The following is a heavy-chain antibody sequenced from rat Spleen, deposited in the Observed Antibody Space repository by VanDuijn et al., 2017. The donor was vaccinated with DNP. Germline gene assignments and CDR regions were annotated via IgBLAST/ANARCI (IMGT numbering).Heavy chain of an antibody. V-gene: IGHV1-57*01. Sequence: QVQLQQSGAELANPVSSVKISCKASGYTFTSYDISWIKQTTGQGLEYIGYINTGSGRTYYNEKFKGKATLTVDKSSSTAFMQLSSLTPEDTAVYYCARTGYVYYPFAYWGQGTLVTVSS. J-gene: IGHJ3*01. CDR2: INTGSGRT. CDR3: ARTGYVYYPFAY. D-gene: IGHD1-6*01. CDR1: GYTFTSYD.